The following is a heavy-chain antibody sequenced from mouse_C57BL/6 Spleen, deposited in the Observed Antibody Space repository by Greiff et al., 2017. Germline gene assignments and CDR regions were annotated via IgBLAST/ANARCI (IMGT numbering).Heavy chain of an antibody. CDR2: INPGSGGT. V-gene: IGHV1-54*01. CDR3: ARLGLRYAMDY. D-gene: IGHD2-4*01. CDR1: GYAFTNYL. J-gene: IGHJ4*01. Sequence: QVQLKESGAELVRPGTSVKVSCKASGYAFTNYLIEWVKQRPGQGLEWIGVINPGSGGTNYNEKFKGKATLTADKSSSTAYMQLSSLTSEDSAVYFCARLGLRYAMDYWGQGTSVTVSS.